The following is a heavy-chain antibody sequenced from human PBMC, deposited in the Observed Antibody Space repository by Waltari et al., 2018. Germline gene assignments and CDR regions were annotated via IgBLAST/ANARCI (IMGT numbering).Heavy chain of an antibody. CDR1: GGSISSSNW. D-gene: IGHD3-22*01. J-gene: IGHJ3*02. Sequence: QVQLQESGPGLVKPSGTLSLTCAVSGGSISSSNWWSWVRQPPGKGLEWIGEIYHSGSTNYNPSLKSRVTISVDKSKNQFSLKLSSVTAADTAVYYCARDTRSGYSSISAMGPYDAFDIWGQGTMVTVSS. CDR3: ARDTRSGYSSISAMGPYDAFDI. V-gene: IGHV4-4*02. CDR2: IYHSGST.